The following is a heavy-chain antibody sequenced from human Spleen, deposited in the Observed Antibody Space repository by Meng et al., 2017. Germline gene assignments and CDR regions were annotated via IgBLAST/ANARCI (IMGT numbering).Heavy chain of an antibody. CDR2: IRSKAYGGTT. V-gene: IGHV3-49*04. CDR3: TRAWGLDY. Sequence: GESLKISCAASGLTFTNAWMSWVRQAPGKGLEWVGFIRSKAYGGTTEYAASVEGRFTISRDDSKSIAYLQMNSLRTEDTAVFYCTRAWGLDYWGQGTLVTVSS. CDR1: GLTFTNAW. J-gene: IGHJ4*02. D-gene: IGHD3-16*01.